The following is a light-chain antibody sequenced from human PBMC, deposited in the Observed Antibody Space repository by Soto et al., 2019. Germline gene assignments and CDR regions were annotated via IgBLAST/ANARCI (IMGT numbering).Light chain of an antibody. Sequence: DIQMTQSPSSLSASVGDRVTITCRASESIARHLNWYQQKPGKAPKLLIYAASSLQNGVPSRFRGGGSGTDFTLTISNRPPEDFATYYCQQTYSTLSITFGQGTRLEIK. CDR2: AAS. CDR1: ESIARH. J-gene: IGKJ5*01. V-gene: IGKV1-39*01. CDR3: QQTYSTLSIT.